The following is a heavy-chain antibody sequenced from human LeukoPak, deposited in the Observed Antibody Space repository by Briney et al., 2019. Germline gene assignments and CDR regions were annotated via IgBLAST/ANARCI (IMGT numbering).Heavy chain of an antibody. J-gene: IGHJ5*02. Sequence: PSETLSLTCAVYGGSFSGYYWSWIRQPPGKVLEWIGEINHSGSNNYNRSLKSRVTISVDTSKNQFSLKLSSVTAADTAVYYCASRFWGSYRYRDKNWFDPWGQGTLVTVSS. CDR1: GGSFSGYY. CDR2: INHSGSN. V-gene: IGHV4-34*01. CDR3: ASRFWGSYRYRDKNWFDP. D-gene: IGHD3-16*02.